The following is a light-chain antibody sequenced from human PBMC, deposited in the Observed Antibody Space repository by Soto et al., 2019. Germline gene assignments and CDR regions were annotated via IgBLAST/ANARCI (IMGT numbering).Light chain of an antibody. Sequence: TQSPSTLSGSVGDRVTITCRASQTISSDHLAWYQQRPGQSPRLLIYGASSRTTGVPDRFSGSGSGTDFTLTITSLEPDDFAVYYCQHYRTAPFTFGPGTKVDIK. CDR3: QHYRTAPFT. CDR1: QTISSDH. CDR2: GAS. V-gene: IGKV3-20*01. J-gene: IGKJ3*01.